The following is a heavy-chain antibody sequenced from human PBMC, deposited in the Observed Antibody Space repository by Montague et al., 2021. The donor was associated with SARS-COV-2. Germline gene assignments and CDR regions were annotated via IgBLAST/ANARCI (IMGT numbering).Heavy chain of an antibody. D-gene: IGHD3-16*02. CDR1: GGSFSGYY. CDR2: INHSGST. Sequence: SETLSLTCAVYGGSFSGYYWTWIRQPPGKGPEWIGEINHSGSTNYNPSLKSRVTISVDTSKNQFPLKLRSVTAADTAVYYCARGQPPRITFGGIISYGLDVWGQGTTVTVSS. CDR3: ARGQPPRITFGGIISYGLDV. V-gene: IGHV4-34*01. J-gene: IGHJ6*02.